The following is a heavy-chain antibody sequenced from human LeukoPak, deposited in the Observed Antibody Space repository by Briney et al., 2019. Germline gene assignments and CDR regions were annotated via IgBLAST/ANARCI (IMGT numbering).Heavy chain of an antibody. V-gene: IGHV1-69*13. D-gene: IGHD3-3*01. CDR1: GGTFSSYA. CDR2: IIPIFGTA. CDR3: ARGRTIFGVVNYYYYYMDV. J-gene: IGHJ6*03. Sequence: ASVKVSCKASGGTFSSYAISWVRQAPGQGLEWMGGIIPIFGTANYAQKFQGRVTITADESTSTAYMELSSLRSEDTAVYYCARGRTIFGVVNYYYYYMDVWGKGITVTVSS.